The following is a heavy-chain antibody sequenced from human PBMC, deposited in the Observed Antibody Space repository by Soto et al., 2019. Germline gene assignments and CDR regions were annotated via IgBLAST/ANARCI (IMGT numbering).Heavy chain of an antibody. Sequence: ASVKLACKASGYTFTSYAVNWVRQATGQGLERMGWMNPNSGNTGYAQKFQGRVTMTRNTSISTAYMELSSLRSEDTAVYYCARDAIVLRFLEWSSPDDYYYYYLDVWGKGTTVTVSS. D-gene: IGHD3-3*01. J-gene: IGHJ6*03. V-gene: IGHV1-8*01. CDR1: GYTFTSYA. CDR3: ARDAIVLRFLEWSSPDDYYYYYLDV. CDR2: MNPNSGNT.